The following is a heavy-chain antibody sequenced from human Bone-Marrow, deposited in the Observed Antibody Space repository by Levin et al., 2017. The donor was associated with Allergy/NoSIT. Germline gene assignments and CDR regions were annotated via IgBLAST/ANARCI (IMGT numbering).Heavy chain of an antibody. CDR2: ITSSSNYT. CDR1: GFTFSDYY. Sequence: AGGSLRLSCSASGFTFSDYYMSWIRQAPGKGLEWVSYITSSSNYTNYADSVKGRFTISRDNAKNSLYLQMNSLRAEDTAVYYCARNKTGYDHYYMDVWGKGTTVTVSS. J-gene: IGHJ6*03. D-gene: IGHD1-1*01. V-gene: IGHV3-11*03. CDR3: ARNKTGYDHYYMDV.